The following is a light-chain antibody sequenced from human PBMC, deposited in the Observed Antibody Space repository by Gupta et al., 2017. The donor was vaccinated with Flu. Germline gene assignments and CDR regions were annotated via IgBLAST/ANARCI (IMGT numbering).Light chain of an antibody. CDR2: KDS. V-gene: IGLV3-25*02. Sequence: SYELTQPPSVSVSPGQTDRITCSGDALPKQYAYWYPQKPGQAPVLVIYKDSERPSGIPGRFSGSSSGTTVTLTISGVQAEDEADYYCQSTDSSGSYVFGTGTKVTVL. CDR3: QSTDSSGSYV. J-gene: IGLJ1*01. CDR1: ALPKQY.